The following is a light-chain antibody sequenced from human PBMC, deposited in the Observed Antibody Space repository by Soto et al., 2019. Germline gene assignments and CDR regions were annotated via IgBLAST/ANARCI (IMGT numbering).Light chain of an antibody. CDR1: QSVSGK. CDR2: DAS. J-gene: IGKJ1*01. V-gene: IGKV3-15*01. CDR3: QQYNNWPPWT. Sequence: EIVMTQSPDTLSLSPGERATLSCRASQSVSGKLAWYQHRPGQAPRLLIYDASIRATGIPASFSGSASGTVFTLYISSLQSEDFELNYCQQYNNWPPWTCGQGTKVEMK.